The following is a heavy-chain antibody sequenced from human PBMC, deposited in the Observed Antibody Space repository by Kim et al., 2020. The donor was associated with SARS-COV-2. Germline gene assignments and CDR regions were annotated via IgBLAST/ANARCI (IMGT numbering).Heavy chain of an antibody. CDR3: AREAYSSSSPKLYYFDY. D-gene: IGHD6-13*01. CDR1: GYTFTSYG. J-gene: IGHJ4*02. CDR2: ISAYNGNT. Sequence: ASVKVSCKASGYTFTSYGISWVRQAPGQGLEWMGWISAYNGNTNYAQKLQGRVTMTTDTSTSTAYMELRSLRSDDTAVYYCAREAYSSSSPKLYYFDYWGQGTLVTVSS. V-gene: IGHV1-18*01.